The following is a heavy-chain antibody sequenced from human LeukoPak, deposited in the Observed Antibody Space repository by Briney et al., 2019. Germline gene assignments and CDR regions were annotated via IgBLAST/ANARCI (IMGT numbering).Heavy chain of an antibody. V-gene: IGHV3-11*05. CDR1: GFSFSNCH. CDR3: ARGSYYYFDY. D-gene: IGHD1-26*01. CDR2: ITSSSDYT. J-gene: IGHJ4*02. Sequence: GGSLRLSCVDSGFSFSNCHMSWIRQAPGKGLEWLSYITSSSDYTNYADSVKGRFTISRDNAKKSLYLQMNSLRGEDTAVYYCARGSYYYFDYWGQGTLVTVSS.